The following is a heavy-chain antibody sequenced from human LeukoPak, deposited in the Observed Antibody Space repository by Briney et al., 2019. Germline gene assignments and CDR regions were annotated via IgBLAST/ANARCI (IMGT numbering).Heavy chain of an antibody. V-gene: IGHV3-30*04. Sequence: PGGSLRLSCAASGFTITSYAMHWVRQAPGKGLEWVAVISYDGKYTYYADSVKGRFTISRDTSTNTLYVQMNSLRVEDTAIYYCAKEGGRLVVADFFEYWGQGTLVSVSS. D-gene: IGHD3-22*01. CDR1: GFTITSYA. CDR2: ISYDGKYT. J-gene: IGHJ4*02. CDR3: AKEGGRLVVADFFEY.